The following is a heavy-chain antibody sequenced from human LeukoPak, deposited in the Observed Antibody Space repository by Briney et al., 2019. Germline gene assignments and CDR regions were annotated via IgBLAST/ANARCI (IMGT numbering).Heavy chain of an antibody. J-gene: IGHJ4*02. CDR2: ISAYNGNT. V-gene: IGHV1-18*01. Sequence: ASVKVSCKTSGYTFTSYGISWVRQAPGQGLEWMGWISAYNGNTNYAQKLQGRVTMTTDTSTSTAYMELRSLRSDDTAVYYCARVSITMIVVVLNPLDYWDQGTLVTVSS. CDR3: ARVSITMIVVVLNPLDY. D-gene: IGHD3-22*01. CDR1: GYTFTSYG.